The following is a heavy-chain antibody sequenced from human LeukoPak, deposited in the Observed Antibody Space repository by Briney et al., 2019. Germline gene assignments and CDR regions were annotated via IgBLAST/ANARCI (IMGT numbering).Heavy chain of an antibody. CDR3: ARVRSGYSHENYFDY. V-gene: IGHV3-48*03. CDR2: ISGRGSTI. Sequence: PGGSLRLSCAASVFTFSNYEMNWVRQAPGKGLEWVSYISGRGSTIYCAGSVKVRFTISRDNAKDSLYLQLNSLRAEDTAVYYCARVRSGYSHENYFDYWGQGTLVTVSS. D-gene: IGHD5-18*01. CDR1: VFTFSNYE. J-gene: IGHJ4*02.